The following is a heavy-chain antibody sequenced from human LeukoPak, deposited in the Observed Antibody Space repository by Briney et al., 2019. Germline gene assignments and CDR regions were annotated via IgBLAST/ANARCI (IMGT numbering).Heavy chain of an antibody. Sequence: PSETLSLTCAVYGGSFSGYYWSWIRQPPGKGLEWIGEINHSGSTNYNPSLKSRVTISVDTSKNQFSLKLSSVTAADTAVYYCARGRGVVVPAAKKIWFGERPLFAYWGQGTLVTVSS. CDR3: ARGRGVVVPAAKKIWFGERPLFAY. CDR2: INHSGST. J-gene: IGHJ4*02. V-gene: IGHV4-34*01. D-gene: IGHD2-2*01. CDR1: GGSFSGYY.